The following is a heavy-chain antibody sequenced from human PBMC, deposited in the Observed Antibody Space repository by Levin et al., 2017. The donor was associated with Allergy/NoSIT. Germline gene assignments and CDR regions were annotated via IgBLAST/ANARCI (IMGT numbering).Heavy chain of an antibody. V-gene: IGHV3-7*01. CDR3: ARDPYYYDSSGPKRGAFDI. CDR2: IKQDGSEK. J-gene: IGHJ3*02. Sequence: ASVKVSCAASGFTFSSYWMSWVRQAPGKGLEWVANIKQDGSEKYYVDSVKGRFTISRDNAKNSLYLQMNSLRAEDTAVYYCARDPYYYDSSGPKRGAFDIWGQGTMVTVSS. CDR1: GFTFSSYW. D-gene: IGHD3-22*01.